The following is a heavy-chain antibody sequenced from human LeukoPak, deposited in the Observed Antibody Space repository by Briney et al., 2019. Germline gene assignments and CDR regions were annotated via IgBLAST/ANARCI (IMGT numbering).Heavy chain of an antibody. V-gene: IGHV3-33*01. CDR1: GFTFSSYG. CDR3: ARDPDNWNYYFDY. J-gene: IGHJ4*02. CDR2: IWYDGSNK. D-gene: IGHD1-7*01. Sequence: GGSLRLSCAASGFTFSSYGMHWVRQAPGKGLEWVAVIWYDGSNKYYADSVKGRFTISRDNSKNTLYLQMNSLRAEDTAVYYCARDPDNWNYYFDYWGQGTLVTVSS.